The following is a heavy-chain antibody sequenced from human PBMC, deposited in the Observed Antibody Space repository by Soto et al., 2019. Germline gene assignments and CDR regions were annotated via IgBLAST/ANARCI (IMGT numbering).Heavy chain of an antibody. CDR1: GGTISSGDYY. CDR2: IYYSGST. Sequence: PSETLSLTCTVSGGTISSGDYYWSWIRQPPGKGLEWIGYIYYSGSTYYNSSLKSRVTISVDTSKNQFSLKLSSVTAADTAVYYCARSGYSYGRDYWGQGTLVTVSS. CDR3: ARSGYSYGRDY. V-gene: IGHV4-30-4*01. J-gene: IGHJ4*02. D-gene: IGHD5-18*01.